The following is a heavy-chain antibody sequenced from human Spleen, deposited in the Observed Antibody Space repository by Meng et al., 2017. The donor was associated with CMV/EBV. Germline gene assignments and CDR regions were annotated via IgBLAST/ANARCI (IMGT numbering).Heavy chain of an antibody. D-gene: IGHD2-21*02. V-gene: IGHV1-18*01. CDR1: YG. Sequence: YGISWVRQAPGQGLEWMGWISAYNGNTNYAQKLQGRVTISVDKFKNQFSLKLGSVTAADTAVYYCARIERRRILKYCGSDCSTTDYWGQGTLVTVSS. J-gene: IGHJ4*02. CDR2: ISAYNGNT. CDR3: ARIERRRILKYCGSDCSTTDY.